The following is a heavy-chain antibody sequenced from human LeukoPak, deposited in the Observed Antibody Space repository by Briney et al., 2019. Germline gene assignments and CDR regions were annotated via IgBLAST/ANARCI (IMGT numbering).Heavy chain of an antibody. CDR3: ARDYYDSRNLGY. D-gene: IGHD3-22*01. J-gene: IGHJ4*02. Sequence: HAGGSLRLSCAASGFTYSSYAMHWVRQAPGKGLEWVAVISYDGSNKYYADSVKGRFTISRDNSKNTLYLQMNSLRAEDTAVYYCARDYYDSRNLGYWGQGTLVTVSS. V-gene: IGHV3-30-3*01. CDR1: GFTYSSYA. CDR2: ISYDGSNK.